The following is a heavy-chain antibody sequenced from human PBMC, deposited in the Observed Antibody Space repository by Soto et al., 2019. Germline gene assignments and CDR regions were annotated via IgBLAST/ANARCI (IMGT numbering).Heavy chain of an antibody. Sequence: PRLSCAASGFTFSSYSMNWVRQAPGKGLEWVSSISSSSSYIYYADSVKGRFTISRDNAKNSLYLQMNSLRAEDTAVYYCARAAALIKSSGCTLDGICDPWGQRTLVTVSS. D-gene: IGHD6-19*01. CDR2: ISSSSSYI. CDR1: GFTFSSYS. V-gene: IGHV3-21*01. J-gene: IGHJ5*02. CDR3: ARAAALIKSSGCTLDGICDP.